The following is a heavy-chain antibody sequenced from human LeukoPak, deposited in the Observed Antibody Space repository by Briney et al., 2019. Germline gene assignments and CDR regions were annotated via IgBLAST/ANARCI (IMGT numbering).Heavy chain of an antibody. V-gene: IGHV4-59*08. CDR1: GGSISSYY. CDR2: IHHSGST. J-gene: IGHJ4*02. CDR3: ARSHYRMTTITVFDY. D-gene: IGHD5-12*01. Sequence: SETLSLTCTVSGGSISSYYWSWIRQPPGKGLERVGYIHHSGSTNYNPSLKSRVTISVDVSKNQFSLKLSSVTAADTAVYYCARSHYRMTTITVFDYRGQGTLVTVSS.